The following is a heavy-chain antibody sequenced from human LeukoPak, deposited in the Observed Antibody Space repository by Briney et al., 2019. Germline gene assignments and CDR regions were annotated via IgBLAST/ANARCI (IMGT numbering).Heavy chain of an antibody. J-gene: IGHJ4*02. CDR2: MNPNSGNT. D-gene: IGHD3-22*01. V-gene: IGHV1-8*01. CDR1: GYTFTSCD. CDR3: ARDVHYYDTSAYPDY. Sequence: ASVKVSCKASGYTFTSCDINWVRQATGQGLEWMGWMNPNSGNTGYAQKFQGRVTMTRNTSMSTAYMELSSLRSEDTAVYYCARDVHYYDTSAYPDYWGQGTLVTVSS.